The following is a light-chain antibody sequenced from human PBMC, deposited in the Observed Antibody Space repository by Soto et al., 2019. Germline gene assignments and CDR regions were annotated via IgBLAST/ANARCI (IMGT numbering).Light chain of an antibody. CDR2: GAS. CDR3: QQYFSFPGT. J-gene: IGKJ1*01. CDR1: QSVSSN. V-gene: IGKV3-15*01. Sequence: EIVMTQSPATLSVSPGERATLSCRASQSVSSNLAWYQQKPGQAPRLLIYGASTRATGIPARFSGSGSGTEFTLTISSLQSEDFATYYCQQYFSFPGTFGQGTKVDIK.